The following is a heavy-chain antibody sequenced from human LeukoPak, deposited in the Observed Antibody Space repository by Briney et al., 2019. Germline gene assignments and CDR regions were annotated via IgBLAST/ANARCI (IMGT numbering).Heavy chain of an antibody. CDR2: ISAYNGNT. Sequence: ASVKVSCKASGYTFTSYGISWVRQAPGQGLEWMGWISAYNGNTNYAQKLQGRVTMTTDTSTSTAYMELRSLRSDDTAVYYCARYYDSSGYYYDHDAFDIWAKGQWSPSLQ. V-gene: IGHV1-18*01. J-gene: IGHJ3*02. D-gene: IGHD3-22*01. CDR1: GYTFTSYG. CDR3: ARYYDSSGYYYDHDAFDI.